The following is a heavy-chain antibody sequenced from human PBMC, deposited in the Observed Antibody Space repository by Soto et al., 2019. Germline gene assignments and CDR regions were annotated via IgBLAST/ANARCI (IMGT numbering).Heavy chain of an antibody. J-gene: IGHJ4*02. CDR3: ARDAAYYYDSSGYFHY. D-gene: IGHD3-22*01. V-gene: IGHV1-69*01. Sequence: QVQLVQSGAEVKKPGSSVKVSCKASGGTFSSYAISWVRQAPGQGLEGMGGIIPIFGTANYAQKFQGRVTITADESTSTAYMELSSLRSEDTAVYYCARDAAYYYDSSGYFHYWGQGTLVTVSS. CDR1: GGTFSSYA. CDR2: IIPIFGTA.